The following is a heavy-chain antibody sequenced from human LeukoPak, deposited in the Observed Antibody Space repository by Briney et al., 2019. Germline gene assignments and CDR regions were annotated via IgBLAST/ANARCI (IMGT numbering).Heavy chain of an antibody. Sequence: ASVTVSCKASGYTFTSHGISWVRQAPGQGLEWMGWISAYNGNTNYAQKLQGRVTMTRDTSTSTVYMELSSLRSEDTAVYYCATWGSSSSPLPSMDVWGQGTTVTVSS. CDR3: ATWGSSSSPLPSMDV. CDR1: GYTFTSHG. CDR2: ISAYNGNT. J-gene: IGHJ6*02. V-gene: IGHV1-18*01. D-gene: IGHD6-13*01.